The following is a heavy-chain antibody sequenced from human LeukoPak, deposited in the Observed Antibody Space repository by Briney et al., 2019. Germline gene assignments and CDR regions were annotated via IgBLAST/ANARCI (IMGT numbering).Heavy chain of an antibody. CDR2: IIPILGIA. V-gene: IGHV1-69*04. J-gene: IGHJ6*02. CDR1: GGTFSSYA. Sequence: ASVKVSCKASGGTFSSYAISWVRQAPGQGLEWMGRIIPILGIANYAQKFQGRVTITADKSTSTAHMELSSLRSEDTAVYYCARDWVYCSSTSCYDYYYYGMDVWGQGTTVTVSS. D-gene: IGHD2-2*01. CDR3: ARDWVYCSSTSCYDYYYYGMDV.